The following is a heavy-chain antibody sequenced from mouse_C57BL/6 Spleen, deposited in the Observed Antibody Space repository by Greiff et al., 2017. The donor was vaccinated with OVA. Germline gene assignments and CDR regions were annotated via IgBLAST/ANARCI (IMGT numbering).Heavy chain of an antibody. CDR2: IRLKSDNYAT. J-gene: IGHJ3*01. CDR3: TAANWDVGFAY. V-gene: IGHV6-3*01. CDR1: GFTFSNYW. D-gene: IGHD4-1*01. Sequence: EVKLEESGGGLVQPGGSMKLSCVASGFTFSNYWMNWVRQSPEKGLEWVAQIRLKSDNYATHYAESVKGRFTISRDDSKSSVYLQMNNLRAEDTGIYYCTAANWDVGFAYWGQGTLVTVSA.